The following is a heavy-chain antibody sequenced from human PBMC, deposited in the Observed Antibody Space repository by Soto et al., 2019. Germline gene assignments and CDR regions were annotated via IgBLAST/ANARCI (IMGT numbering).Heavy chain of an antibody. CDR2: ISSSGSTI. V-gene: IGHV3-11*01. J-gene: IGHJ3*02. CDR3: ASGSPYYDILTGYPDENAFDI. D-gene: IGHD3-9*01. Sequence: QVQLVESGGGLVKPGGSLRLSCAASGFTFSDYYMSWIRQAPGKGLEWVSYISSSGSTIYYADSVKGRFTISRDNAKNSLYLQMNSLRAEDTAVYYCASGSPYYDILTGYPDENAFDIWGQGTMVTVSS. CDR1: GFTFSDYY.